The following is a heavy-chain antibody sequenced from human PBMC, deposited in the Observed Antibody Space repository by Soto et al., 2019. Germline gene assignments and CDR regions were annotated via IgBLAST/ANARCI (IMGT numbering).Heavy chain of an antibody. CDR3: ARASGPFAY. CDR2: IWYDGSIK. CDR1: GFAFSTYG. V-gene: IGHV3-33*01. D-gene: IGHD5-12*01. Sequence: QVQLVESGGGVVQPGRSLRLSCVASGFAFSTYGIHWVRQAPGKGLEWVAVIWYDGSIKYYADSVKGRFTISRDNSKNTLYLQMNSLRADDTAVYYCARASGPFAYWGQGTQVTVSS. J-gene: IGHJ4*02.